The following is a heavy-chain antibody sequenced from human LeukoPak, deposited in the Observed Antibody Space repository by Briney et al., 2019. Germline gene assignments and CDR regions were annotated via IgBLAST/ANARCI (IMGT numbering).Heavy chain of an antibody. CDR1: GFTFSSCA. CDR3: AKDPIVFNSGDYYLGAFNI. CDR2: ISGSGGKT. Sequence: PGGSLRLSCAASGFTFSSCAMSWVRQAPGKGPEWVSAISGSGGKTRYRDSVKGRFTISRDNSKNTLYLQMNSLRAEDTAVYYCAKDPIVFNSGDYYLGAFNIWGQGTMVTVS. V-gene: IGHV3-23*01. D-gene: IGHD2-21*02. J-gene: IGHJ3*02.